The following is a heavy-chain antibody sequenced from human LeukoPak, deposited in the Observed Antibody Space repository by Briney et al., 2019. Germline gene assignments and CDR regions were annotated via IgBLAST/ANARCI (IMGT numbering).Heavy chain of an antibody. V-gene: IGHV3-15*01. CDR1: GFTFSNAY. CDR3: ASDWSLFNH. J-gene: IGHJ4*02. Sequence: GGSLRLSCAASGFTFSNAYMSWVRQAPGKGLEWVGRIKNKADGGTTDYAAPVKGRFTISRDDSKTTLYLQMNSLKTEDTAVYYRASDWSLFNHWGQGTLVTVSS. CDR2: IKNKADGGTT. D-gene: IGHD3-9*01.